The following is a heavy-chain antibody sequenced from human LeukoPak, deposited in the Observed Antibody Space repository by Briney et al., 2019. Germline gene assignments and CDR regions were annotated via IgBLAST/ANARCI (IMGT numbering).Heavy chain of an antibody. CDR3: ARDYNPYCSSTSCYAGDYYYYGMDV. CDR2: INPSGGST. D-gene: IGHD2-2*01. V-gene: IGHV1-46*01. CDR1: GYAFSSFG. Sequence: ASVKVSCKASGYAFSSFGITWVRQAPGQGLEWMGIINPSGGSTSYAQKFQGRVTMTRDTSTSTVYMELSSLRSEDTAVYYCARDYNPYCSSTSCYAGDYYYYGMDVWGQGTTVTVSS. J-gene: IGHJ6*02.